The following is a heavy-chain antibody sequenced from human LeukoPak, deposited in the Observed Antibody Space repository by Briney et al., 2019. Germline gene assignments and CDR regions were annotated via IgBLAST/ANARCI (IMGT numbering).Heavy chain of an antibody. CDR2: INPNSGGT. D-gene: IGHD3-22*01. Sequence: ASVKVSCKASGYTFTSYYMHWVRQAPGQGLEWMGWINPNSGGTNYAQKFQGRVTMTRDTSISTAYMELSRLRSDDTAVYYCAREGDSSGYYYSDYWGQGTLVTVSS. CDR1: GYTFTSYY. V-gene: IGHV1-2*02. J-gene: IGHJ4*02. CDR3: AREGDSSGYYYSDY.